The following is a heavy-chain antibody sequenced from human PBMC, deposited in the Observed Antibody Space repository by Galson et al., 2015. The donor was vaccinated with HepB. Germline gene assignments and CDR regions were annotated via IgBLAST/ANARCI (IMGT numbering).Heavy chain of an antibody. J-gene: IGHJ4*02. CDR2: ISGGGGGT. Sequence: SLRLSCAASGFTFSDYAMTRVRQAPGKGLEWVSGISGGGGGTYFADSVKGRFTISRDNSKNTLYLQMNSLRAEDTAVYYCAKAASGWYVEIDFWGQGTLVTVSS. CDR3: AKAASGWYVEIDF. D-gene: IGHD6-19*01. CDR1: GFTFSDYA. V-gene: IGHV3-23*01.